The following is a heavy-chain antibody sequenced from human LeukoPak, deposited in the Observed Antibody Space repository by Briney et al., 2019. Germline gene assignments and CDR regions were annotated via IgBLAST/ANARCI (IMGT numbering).Heavy chain of an antibody. D-gene: IGHD2-21*01. CDR1: GGSISTYY. CDR2: IHYSGST. J-gene: IGHJ4*02. V-gene: IGHV4-59*01. CDR3: ARDTGDRYFDY. Sequence: SETLSLTCTVSGGSISTYYWSWIRRPPGKGLEWIGCIHYSGSTDYNPSLKSRLTISVDTSKNQFSLKLSSVTAADTAVYYCARDTGDRYFDYWGQGTLVTVSS.